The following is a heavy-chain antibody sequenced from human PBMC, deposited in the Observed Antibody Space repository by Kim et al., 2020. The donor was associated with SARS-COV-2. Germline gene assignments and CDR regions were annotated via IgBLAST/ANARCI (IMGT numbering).Heavy chain of an antibody. D-gene: IGHD3-22*01. J-gene: IGHJ4*02. Sequence: ASVKVSCKASGYTFTGYYMHWVRQAPGQGLEWMGRINPNSGGTNYAQKFQGRVTMTRDTSISTAYMELSRLRSDDTAVYYCARGVPYYYDSSDGDYWGQGTLVTVSS. V-gene: IGHV1-2*06. CDR1: GYTFTGYY. CDR3: ARGVPYYYDSSDGDY. CDR2: INPNSGGT.